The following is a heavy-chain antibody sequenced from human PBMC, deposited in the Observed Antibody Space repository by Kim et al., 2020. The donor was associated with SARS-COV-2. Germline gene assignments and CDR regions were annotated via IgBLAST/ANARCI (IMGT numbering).Heavy chain of an antibody. Sequence: NNRYYADSVKGRFTISRDTAKNSLYLEMNSLRDEDTAVYYCARDGHGMDVWGQGTRVTVSS. CDR3: ARDGHGMDV. J-gene: IGHJ6*02. CDR2: NNR. V-gene: IGHV3-48*02.